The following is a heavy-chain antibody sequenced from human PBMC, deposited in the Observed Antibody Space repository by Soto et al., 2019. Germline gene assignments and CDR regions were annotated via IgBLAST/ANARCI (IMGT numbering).Heavy chain of an antibody. Sequence: QVQLVESGGGVVPPGRSLRLSCAASGFTFSSFTMHWVRQAPGKGLEWVAVISYDDGDNKYYADSVQSRFTISRNNSKTTLSLQMNSLRPEDTAVYYCARTTVVSGTPDFDYWGQGTLVTVSS. CDR3: ARTTVVSGTPDFDY. D-gene: IGHD4-4*01. CDR2: ISYDDGDNK. V-gene: IGHV3-30-3*01. CDR1: GFTFSSFT. J-gene: IGHJ4*02.